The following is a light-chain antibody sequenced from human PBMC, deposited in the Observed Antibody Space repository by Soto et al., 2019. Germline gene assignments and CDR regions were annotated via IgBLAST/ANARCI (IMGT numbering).Light chain of an antibody. J-gene: IGLJ2*01. CDR3: QSYDNSLSHVV. CDR1: TSNIGSFYD. Sequence: QSVLTQPPSVSGAPGQRVTIPCTGSTSNIGSFYDVHWYQQLPGTVPKLLIYGDNNRPSGFPDRFAGSKSGTSASLAITGLQAEDEADYYCQSYDNSLSHVVFGGGTKLTVL. CDR2: GDN. V-gene: IGLV1-40*01.